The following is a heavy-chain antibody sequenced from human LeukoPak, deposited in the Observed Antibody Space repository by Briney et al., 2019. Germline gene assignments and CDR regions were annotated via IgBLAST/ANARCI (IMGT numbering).Heavy chain of an antibody. CDR2: INHSGST. CDR1: GGSFSGYY. J-gene: IGHJ3*02. V-gene: IGHV4-34*01. Sequence: SETLSLTCAVYGGSFSGYYWSWIRQPPGKGLEWIGEINHSGSTNYNPSLKSRVTISVDTSKNQFSLKLSSVTAADTAVYYCARRMVGRGYSYGFDVFDIWGQGKMFTVSS. CDR3: ARRMVGRGYSYGFDVFDI. D-gene: IGHD5-18*01.